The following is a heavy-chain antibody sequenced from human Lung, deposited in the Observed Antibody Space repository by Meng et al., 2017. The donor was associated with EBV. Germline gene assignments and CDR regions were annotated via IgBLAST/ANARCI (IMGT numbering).Heavy chain of an antibody. CDR2: IYYSGST. CDR1: GGSISSGGHY. V-gene: IGHV4-31*01. D-gene: IGHD5-18*01. Sequence: VQLQESGPGLVKPSQTPSLTCTVSGGSISSGGHYWSWIRQHPGKSLEWIGYIYYSGSTYYNPSLKSLVSISVDTSNNQFSLKLSSVTAADTAVYYCARAVDTGYFDYWGQGTLVTVSS. J-gene: IGHJ4*02. CDR3: ARAVDTGYFDY.